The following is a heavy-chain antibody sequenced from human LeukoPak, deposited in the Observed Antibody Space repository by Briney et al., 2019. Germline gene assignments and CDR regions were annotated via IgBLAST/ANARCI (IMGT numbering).Heavy chain of an antibody. CDR2: ISSNGGST. CDR3: ARVTTYYYDSSGYPDY. V-gene: IGHV3-64*01. CDR1: GFTFSSYA. J-gene: IGHJ4*02. D-gene: IGHD3-22*01. Sequence: GSLRLSCAASGFTFSSYAMHWVRQAPGKGLEYVSAISSNGGSTYYANSVKGRFTISRDNSKNTLYLQMGSLRAEDMAVYYCARVTTYYYDSSGYPDYWGQGTLVTVSS.